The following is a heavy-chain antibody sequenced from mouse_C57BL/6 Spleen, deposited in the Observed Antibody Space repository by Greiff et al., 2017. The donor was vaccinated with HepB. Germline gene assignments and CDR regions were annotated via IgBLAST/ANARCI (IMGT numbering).Heavy chain of an antibody. CDR2: INPSSGYT. V-gene: IGHV1-7*01. CDR3: ERSDYYDCSSGDYFDD. CDR1: GYTFTSYW. J-gene: IGHJ2*01. D-gene: IGHD1-1*01. Sequence: QVQLKQSGAELAKPGASVKLSCKASGYTFTSYWMHWVKQRPGQGLEWIGYINPSSGYTKYNQKFKDKATLTADKSSSTAYMQLSSLTYEDSAVYYCERSDYYDCSSGDYFDDWGQGTTLTGSS.